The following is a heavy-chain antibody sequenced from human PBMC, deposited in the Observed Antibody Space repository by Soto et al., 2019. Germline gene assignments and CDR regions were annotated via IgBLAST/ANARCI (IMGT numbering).Heavy chain of an antibody. CDR3: ARHGYYDSSGYWGDYYYYYGMDV. D-gene: IGHD3-22*01. CDR1: GYSFTSYW. V-gene: IGHV5-51*01. CDR2: IYPGDSDT. Sequence: PGESLKISCKGSGYSFTSYWIGWVRQMPGKGLEWMGIIYPGDSDTRYSPSFQGQVTISADKSISTAYLQWSSLKASDTAMYYCARHGYYDSSGYWGDYYYYYGMDVWGQGTTATVSS. J-gene: IGHJ6*02.